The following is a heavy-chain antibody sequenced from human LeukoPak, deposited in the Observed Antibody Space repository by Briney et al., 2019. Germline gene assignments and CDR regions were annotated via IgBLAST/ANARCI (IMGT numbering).Heavy chain of an antibody. J-gene: IGHJ4*02. V-gene: IGHV1-69*04. CDR2: IIPILGIA. CDR3: ARDYIAVAGTPLDY. D-gene: IGHD6-19*01. CDR1: GGTFSSYA. Sequence: ASVKVSCKASGGTFSSYAISWVRQAPGQGLEWMGRIIPILGIANYAQKFQGRVTITADKSTSTAYMELSSLRSEDTAVYYCARDYIAVAGTPLDYWGQGTLVPVSS.